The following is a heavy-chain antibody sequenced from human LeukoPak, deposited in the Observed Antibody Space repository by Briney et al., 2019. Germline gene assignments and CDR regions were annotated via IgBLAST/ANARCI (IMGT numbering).Heavy chain of an antibody. J-gene: IGHJ4*02. CDR1: GYTFTSYY. Sequence: ASVKVSCRASGYTFTSYYIHWVRQAPGQGLEWMGMIYPRDGSTSYAQKFQGRVTVTRDTSTSTVHMELSGLRSEDTAVYYCARDQEGFDYWGQGTLVTVSS. CDR3: ARDQEGFDY. V-gene: IGHV1-46*01. CDR2: IYPRDGST.